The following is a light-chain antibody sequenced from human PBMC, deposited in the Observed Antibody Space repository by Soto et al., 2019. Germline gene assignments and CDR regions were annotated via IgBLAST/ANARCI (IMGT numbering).Light chain of an antibody. J-gene: IGKJ1*01. CDR3: QQYMVYWS. CDR2: KAS. V-gene: IGKV1-5*03. CDR1: QNIGTW. Sequence: DIQMTQSPSTLSASIGDRVTITCRASQNIGTWLAWYQQKPGKAPKLLIDKASHLESGIPSRFAGGGSGTEFTLTISRLQPDDFATYYCQQYMVYWSFGQGTKVEVK.